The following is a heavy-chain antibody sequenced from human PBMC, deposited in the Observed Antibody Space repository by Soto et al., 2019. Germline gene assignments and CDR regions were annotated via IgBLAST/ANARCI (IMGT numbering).Heavy chain of an antibody. D-gene: IGHD4-4*01. CDR3: AREGDMTTVTWYYYYGMDV. CDR1: GYTFTSYY. J-gene: IGHJ6*02. V-gene: IGHV1-46*01. CDR2: INPSGGST. Sequence: QVQLVQSGAEVKKPGASVKVSCKASGYTFTSYYMHWVRQAPGQGLEWMGIINPSGGSTSYAQKFQGRVTMTRETSTSTVSMELSSLRSEDTAVYYCAREGDMTTVTWYYYYGMDVWGQGTTVTVSS.